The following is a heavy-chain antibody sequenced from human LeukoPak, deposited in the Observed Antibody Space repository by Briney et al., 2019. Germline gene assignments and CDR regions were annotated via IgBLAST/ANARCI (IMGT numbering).Heavy chain of an antibody. CDR2: MSYSGST. CDR1: GGSISSGSYY. V-gene: IGHV4-39*07. D-gene: IGHD6-19*01. CDR3: ARDRRGGWYRHYFDY. J-gene: IGHJ4*02. Sequence: PSETLSLTCTVSGGSISSGSYYWGWIRQPPGKGLEWIGTMSYSGSTYYNPSLKSRVTISVDTSKNQFSLKLSSVTAADTAVYYCARDRRGGWYRHYFDYWGQGTLVTVSS.